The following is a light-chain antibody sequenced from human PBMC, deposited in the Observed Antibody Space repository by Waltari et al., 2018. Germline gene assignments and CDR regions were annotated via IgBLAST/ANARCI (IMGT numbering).Light chain of an antibody. CDR2: GAY. V-gene: IGKV3-20*01. J-gene: IGKJ1*01. CDR3: QHHVRLPAT. Sequence: IVLTQSPGTLSLSPAARATLSCRASQSVNTYLAWYQQKPGQAPRLLIYGAYTRAAGIPDRFSGSGSGTDFSLTISRLEAEDFAVYYCQHHVRLPATFGQGTKVEIK. CDR1: QSVNTY.